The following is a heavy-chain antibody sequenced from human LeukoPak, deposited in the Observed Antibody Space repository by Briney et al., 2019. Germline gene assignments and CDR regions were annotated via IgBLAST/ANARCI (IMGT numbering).Heavy chain of an antibody. D-gene: IGHD2-2*01. V-gene: IGHV3-23*01. J-gene: IGHJ6*03. CDR2: IFGSGGST. Sequence: GESLRLSCAASGFTFSSYAMYWVRQAPGKGLEWVSGIFGSGGSTHYADSVKGRFTISRDNSKNTLYLQMNSLRAEDTAVYYCAKAIRTSCYGCNMDVWGKGTTVTVSS. CDR1: GFTFSSYA. CDR3: AKAIRTSCYGCNMDV.